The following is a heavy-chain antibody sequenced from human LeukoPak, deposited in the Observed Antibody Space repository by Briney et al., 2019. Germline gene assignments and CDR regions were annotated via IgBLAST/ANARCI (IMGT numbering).Heavy chain of an antibody. Sequence: GGSLRLSCAASGFTFSSYSMNWVRQAPGKGLEWVSSISSSSSYIYYADSVKGRFTISRDNAKNSLYLQMNSLRAEDTAVYYCARDNSLCGGDCSYYYYYMDVWAKGPRSPSP. D-gene: IGHD2-21*02. CDR3: ARDNSLCGGDCSYYYYYMDV. CDR2: ISSSSSYI. CDR1: GFTFSSYS. J-gene: IGHJ6*03. V-gene: IGHV3-21*01.